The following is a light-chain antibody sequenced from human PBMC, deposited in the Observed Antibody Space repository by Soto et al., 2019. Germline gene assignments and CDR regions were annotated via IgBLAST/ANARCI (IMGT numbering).Light chain of an antibody. J-gene: IGKJ5*01. Sequence: DIQRTQSPSSLSASVGDRVTITCQASQNINNYLNWYQQKPGRAPKLLIYDASNLEAGVPSRFRGSGSGTDFTFTISRLQPEDIATYYCQQYENLPTFGQGTRLAIK. V-gene: IGKV1-33*01. CDR3: QQYENLPT. CDR2: DAS. CDR1: QNINNY.